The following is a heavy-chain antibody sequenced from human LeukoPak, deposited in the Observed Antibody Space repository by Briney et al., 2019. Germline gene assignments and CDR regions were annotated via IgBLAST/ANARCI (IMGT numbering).Heavy chain of an antibody. Sequence: PSETLSLTCTVSGGSISSSSYYWGWIRQPPGKGLEWIGYIYYSGSANYNPSLKSRVTISVDTSKNQFSLKLSSVTAADTAVYYCARVPGYYDSSGYFDYWGQGTLVTVSS. CDR3: ARVPGYYDSSGYFDY. D-gene: IGHD3-22*01. CDR1: GGSISSSSYY. J-gene: IGHJ4*02. CDR2: IYYSGSA. V-gene: IGHV4-61*05.